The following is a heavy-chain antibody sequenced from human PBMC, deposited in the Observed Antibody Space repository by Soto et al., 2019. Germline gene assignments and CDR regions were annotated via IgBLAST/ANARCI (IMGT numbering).Heavy chain of an antibody. D-gene: IGHD3-3*01. CDR2: INAGNGNT. V-gene: IGHV1-3*01. CDR3: AREGTFLEWPNFDY. CDR1: GYTFTSYA. Sequence: SSVKVSCKASGYTFTSYAMHWVRHAPGQRLEWMGWINAGNGNTKYSQKFQGRVTITRDTSASTAYMELSSLRSEDTAVYYCAREGTFLEWPNFDYWGQGTLVTVAS. J-gene: IGHJ4*02.